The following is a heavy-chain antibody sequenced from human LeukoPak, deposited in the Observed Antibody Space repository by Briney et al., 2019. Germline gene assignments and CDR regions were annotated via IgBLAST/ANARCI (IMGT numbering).Heavy chain of an antibody. V-gene: IGHV3-66*04. J-gene: IGHJ4*02. CDR2: IRSDTTT. CDR3: ARRRGGYGDGDFDY. CDR1: GFTASSRT. Sequence: PGGSLRLPCAASGFTASSRTMIWVRQAPGKGLECVSYIRSDTTTEYAEYVKGRFTISRDDSKNTVYLQMNSLRVEDTSVYYCARRRGGYGDGDFDYWGQGTLVTVSS. D-gene: IGHD4-17*01.